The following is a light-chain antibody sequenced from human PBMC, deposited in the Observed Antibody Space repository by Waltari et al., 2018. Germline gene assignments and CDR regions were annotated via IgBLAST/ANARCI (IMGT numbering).Light chain of an antibody. CDR2: WAS. J-gene: IGKJ4*01. CDR1: QRLLFVPNSKNY. CDR3: QQYYTILLT. V-gene: IGKV4-1*01. Sequence: DIVLTQSPDFLAVSLGERATINCKSSQRLLFVPNSKNYLAWYQQTPGQPPKVLIAWASTRESGVPDRFTGSGSGTDFNLTITHLQAEDVAVYFCQQYYTILLTFGGGTTVEIK.